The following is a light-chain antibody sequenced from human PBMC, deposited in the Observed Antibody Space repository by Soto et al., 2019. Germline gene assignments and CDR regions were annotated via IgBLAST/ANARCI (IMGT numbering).Light chain of an antibody. J-gene: IGKJ3*01. CDR3: QQSFRIPFT. CDR2: DAS. CDR1: QSISTS. V-gene: IGKV1-39*01. Sequence: DIQMTQSPSSLSATVGDRVTITCRASQSISTSLNWYKQKPGKAPEFLIYDASSLQSGVPSRFGGSGSGTDFTLTISSLQPEDFATYFCQQSFRIPFTFVPGTKVDMK.